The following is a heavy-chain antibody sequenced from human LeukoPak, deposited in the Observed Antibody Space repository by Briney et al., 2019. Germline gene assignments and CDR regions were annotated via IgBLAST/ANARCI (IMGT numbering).Heavy chain of an antibody. Sequence: GGSLRLSCAASGFTFSTYWMHWVRQAPGKGLVWVSRINPDGTNTRYADSVKGRFTISRDNAQNTLYLQMNSLRADDTAVYYCARDLGYSGYGMDVWGQGTTVTVSS. CDR1: GFTFSTYW. CDR3: ARDLGYSGYGMDV. CDR2: INPDGTNT. D-gene: IGHD2-15*01. J-gene: IGHJ6*02. V-gene: IGHV3-74*01.